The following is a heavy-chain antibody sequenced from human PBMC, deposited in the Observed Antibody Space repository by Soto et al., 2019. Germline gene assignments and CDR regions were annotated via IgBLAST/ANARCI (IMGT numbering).Heavy chain of an antibody. V-gene: IGHV3-11*05. D-gene: IGHD2-21*01. CDR2: ISSSSSYT. J-gene: IGHJ5*02. CDR3: ARVFLHFWFDP. CDR1: GFTFSDYY. Sequence: QVQLVESGGGLVKPGGSLRLSCAASGFTFSDYYMSWIRQAPGKGLEWVSYISSSSSYTNYADSVKGRFTISRDNAKNSLYLQMNSLRAEDTAVYYCARVFLHFWFDPWGQGTLVTVSS.